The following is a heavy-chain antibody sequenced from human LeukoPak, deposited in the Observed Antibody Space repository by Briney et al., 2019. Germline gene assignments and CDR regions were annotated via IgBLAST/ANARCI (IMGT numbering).Heavy chain of an antibody. CDR2: IGSDGKT. D-gene: IGHD6-19*01. Sequence: GGSLRLSCAASGFSISNYPMTWVRQAPGKGLEWVSAIGSDGKTYYADSVKGRFTISRDNSKNTLYLQMNSLRAEDTAVYHCARQSGRSGWYNDYWGQGALVTVSS. V-gene: IGHV3-23*01. CDR3: ARQSGRSGWYNDY. CDR1: GFSISNYP. J-gene: IGHJ4*02.